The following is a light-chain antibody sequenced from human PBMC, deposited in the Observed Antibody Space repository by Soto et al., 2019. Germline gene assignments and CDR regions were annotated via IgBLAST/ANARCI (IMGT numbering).Light chain of an antibody. Sequence: DIQMTQSPSSLSASIGDRVTITCQASQDISDYLNWYQQKPGRAPMVLIYDASNLQTGVPSRFSGGGSGTDYTFTISSLQPEDIATYYCQQYCNLPLTFGGGTKV. CDR3: QQYCNLPLT. CDR2: DAS. V-gene: IGKV1-33*01. J-gene: IGKJ4*01. CDR1: QDISDY.